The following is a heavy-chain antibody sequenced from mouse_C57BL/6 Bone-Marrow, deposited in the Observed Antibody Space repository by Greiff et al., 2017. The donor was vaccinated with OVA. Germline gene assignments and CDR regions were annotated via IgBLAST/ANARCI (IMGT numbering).Heavy chain of an antibody. V-gene: IGHV3-6*01. D-gene: IGHD2-4*01. Sequence: EVKLQESGPGLVKPSQSLSLTCSVTGYSITSGYYWNWIRQFPGNKLEWMGYISYDGSNNYNPSLKNRISITRDTSKNQFFLKLNSVTTEDTATYYCARDRYYDSAMDYWGQGTSVTVSS. CDR3: ARDRYYDSAMDY. J-gene: IGHJ4*01. CDR2: ISYDGSN. CDR1: GYSITSGYY.